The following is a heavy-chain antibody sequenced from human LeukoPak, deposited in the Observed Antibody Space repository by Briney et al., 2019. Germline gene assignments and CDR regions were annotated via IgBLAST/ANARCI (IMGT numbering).Heavy chain of an antibody. CDR1: GFSFRNYG. Sequence: GGSLRLSCAASGFSFRNYGIHWVRQAPGKGLEWVAVISYDGSNKYYADSVKGRFTISRDNSKNTLFLQMNSLRAEDTAVYYCARAALYYDFWSGYDAFDPWGQGTLVTVSS. CDR3: ARAALYYDFWSGYDAFDP. CDR2: ISYDGSNK. J-gene: IGHJ5*02. D-gene: IGHD3-3*01. V-gene: IGHV3-30*03.